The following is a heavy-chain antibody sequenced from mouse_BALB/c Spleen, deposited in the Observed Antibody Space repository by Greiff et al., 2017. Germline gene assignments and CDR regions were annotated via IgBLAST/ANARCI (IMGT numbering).Heavy chain of an antibody. CDR3: AYYGAY. D-gene: IGHD2-1*01. Sequence: EVKLVESGAELVKPGASVKLSCTASGFNIKDTYMHWVKQRPEQGLEWIGRIDPANGNTKYDPKFQGKATITADTSSNTAYLQLSSLTSEDTAVYYCAYYGAYWGQGTLVTVSA. CDR2: IDPANGNT. CDR1: GFNIKDTY. J-gene: IGHJ3*01. V-gene: IGHV14-3*02.